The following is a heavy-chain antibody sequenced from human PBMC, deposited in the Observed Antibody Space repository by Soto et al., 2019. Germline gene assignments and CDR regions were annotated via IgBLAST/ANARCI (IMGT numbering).Heavy chain of an antibody. D-gene: IGHD3-10*01. V-gene: IGHV1-24*01. CDR1: GYTLTELS. CDR3: ATGHVLLWFGDHPYDY. CDR2: FDPEDGET. J-gene: IGHJ4*02. Sequence: ASVKVSCKVSGYTLTELSMHWVRQAPGKGLEWMGGFDPEDGETIYAQKFQGRVTMTEDTSTDTAYMELSSLRSEDTAVYYCATGHVLLWFGDHPYDYWGQGTLVTVSS.